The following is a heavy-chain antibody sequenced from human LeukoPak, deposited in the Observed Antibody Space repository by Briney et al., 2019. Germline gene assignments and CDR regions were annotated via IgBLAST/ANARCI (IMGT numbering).Heavy chain of an antibody. Sequence: GGSLRLSCAASGFTFSSCSMNWVRQAPGKGLEWLSYISTSSSTIYYADSVKGRFTISRDNAKNSLYLQMNSLRAEDTAVYYCARSYSSSYQNYMDVWGKGTTVTVSS. CDR3: ARSYSSSYQNYMDV. CDR1: GFTFSSCS. CDR2: ISTSSSTI. J-gene: IGHJ6*03. V-gene: IGHV3-48*01. D-gene: IGHD6-6*01.